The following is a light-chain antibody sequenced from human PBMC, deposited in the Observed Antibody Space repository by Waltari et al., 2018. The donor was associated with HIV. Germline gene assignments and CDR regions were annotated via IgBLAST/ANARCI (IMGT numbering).Light chain of an antibody. J-gene: IGKJ1*01. Sequence: DIVMTQSPLSLSVTPGEPATISCTSSQSPLRVTGYNSLDWYLQKPGQPPQPLIYLASTRASGVPDRFSGSGSGTDFTLKISRVEAEDVGLYYCMQTLQSPWTFGQGTNVEIK. CDR2: LAS. CDR1: QSPLRVTGYNS. V-gene: IGKV2-28*01. CDR3: MQTLQSPWT.